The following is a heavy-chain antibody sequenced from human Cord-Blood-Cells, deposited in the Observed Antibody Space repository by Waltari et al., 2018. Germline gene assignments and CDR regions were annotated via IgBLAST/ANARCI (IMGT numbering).Heavy chain of an antibody. CDR1: GYTFTTYD. J-gene: IGHJ6*02. CDR2: MNPNSGNT. D-gene: IGHD6-13*01. CDR3: ARGAGSSWYYYYGMDV. Sequence: QVQLVQSGAEVKKPGASVKVSCKAYGYTFTTYDINGVLQATGQGLEWMGWMNPNSGNTGYAQKFQGSVTITRNTSISTAYMELSSLRSEDTAVYYCARGAGSSWYYYYGMDVWGQGTTVTVSS. V-gene: IGHV1-8*03.